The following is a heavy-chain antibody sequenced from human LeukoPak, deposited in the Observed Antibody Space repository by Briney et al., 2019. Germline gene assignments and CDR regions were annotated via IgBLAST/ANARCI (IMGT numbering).Heavy chain of an antibody. CDR2: IYYSGST. CDR1: GGSISSSSYY. J-gene: IGHJ6*03. Sequence: SETLSLTCTVSGGSISSSSYYWGWIRQPPGKGLEWIGSIYYSGSTYYNPSLKSRVTISVDTSKNQFSLKLSSVTAADTAVYYCVLLGYSGYDFPNSYSDYYYMDVWGKGTTVTVSS. V-gene: IGHV4-39*07. D-gene: IGHD5-12*01. CDR3: VLLGYSGYDFPNSYSDYYYMDV.